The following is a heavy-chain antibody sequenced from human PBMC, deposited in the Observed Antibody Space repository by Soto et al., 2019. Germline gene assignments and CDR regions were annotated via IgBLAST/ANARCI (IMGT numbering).Heavy chain of an antibody. V-gene: IGHV1-2*02. CDR3: VRAREDSSGWFDH. D-gene: IGHD6-19*01. Sequence: QVQLVQSGAEVRKPGASVKVSCKASGYIISGNYLHWVRRAPGQGLEWMAWINAKNGATNYAQKFRGRATVTRDTSISTTYLELSGLTSDDTAVYYCVRAREDSSGWFDHWGQGTQVTVSP. J-gene: IGHJ5*02. CDR1: GYIISGNY. CDR2: INAKNGAT.